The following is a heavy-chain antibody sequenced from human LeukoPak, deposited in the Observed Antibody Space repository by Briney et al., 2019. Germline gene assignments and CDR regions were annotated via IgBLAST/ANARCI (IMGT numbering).Heavy chain of an antibody. V-gene: IGHV4-59*01. Sequence: PSETLSLTCTVSGGSISSYYWSWIRQPPGKGLEWIGYIYYSGSTNYNPSLKSRVTISVDTSKNQFSLKRSSVTAADTAVYCCARIRGSYEKGAFDIWGQGTMATVSS. CDR1: GGSISSYY. D-gene: IGHD1-26*01. CDR2: IYYSGST. CDR3: ARIRGSYEKGAFDI. J-gene: IGHJ3*02.